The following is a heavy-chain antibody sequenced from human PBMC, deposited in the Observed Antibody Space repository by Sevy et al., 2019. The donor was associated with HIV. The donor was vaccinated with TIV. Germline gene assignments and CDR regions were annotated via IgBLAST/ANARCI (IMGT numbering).Heavy chain of an antibody. CDR1: GGTFSSYA. V-gene: IGHV1-69*13. J-gene: IGHJ6*02. D-gene: IGHD3-9*01. CDR2: IIPIFGTA. Sequence: ASVKVSCKASGGTFSSYAISWVRQAPGQGLEWMGGIIPIFGTANYAQKFQGRVTITADESTSTAYMELSSLRSEDTAVYYCAIVLRYFDWLSNQYYYYGMDVWGQGTTVTVSS. CDR3: AIVLRYFDWLSNQYYYYGMDV.